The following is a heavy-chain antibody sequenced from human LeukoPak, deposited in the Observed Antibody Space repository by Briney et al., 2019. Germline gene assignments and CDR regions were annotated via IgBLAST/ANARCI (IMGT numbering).Heavy chain of an antibody. D-gene: IGHD3-10*01. V-gene: IGHV3-30*18. CDR2: ISYDGSNK. J-gene: IGHJ5*02. Sequence: GGSLRLSCAASGFSIRTYGMHWVRQAPGKGLEWVAVISYDGSNKYNADSVEGRFTISRDNFKNTLFLQMNSLRAEDTAVYYCAKDSDYNYGSGSYFSPWGQGTLVTVSS. CDR1: GFSIRTYG. CDR3: AKDSDYNYGSGSYFSP.